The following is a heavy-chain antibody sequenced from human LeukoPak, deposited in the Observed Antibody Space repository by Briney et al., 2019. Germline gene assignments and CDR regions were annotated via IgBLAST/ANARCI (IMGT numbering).Heavy chain of an antibody. V-gene: IGHV1-18*01. CDR3: ASPGTGYSSGWYYFDY. CDR1: GSTFTSYG. J-gene: IGHJ4*02. D-gene: IGHD6-19*01. CDR2: ISAYNGNT. Sequence: ASVKVSCKASGSTFTSYGISWVRQAPGQGLEWMGWISAYNGNTNYAQKLQGRVTMTTDTSTSTAYMELRSLRSDDTAVYYCASPGTGYSSGWYYFDYWGQGTLVTVSS.